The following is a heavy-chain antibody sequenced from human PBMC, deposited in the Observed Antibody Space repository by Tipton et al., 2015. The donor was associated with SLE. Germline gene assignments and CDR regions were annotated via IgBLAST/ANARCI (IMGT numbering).Heavy chain of an antibody. CDR2: IYYSGST. CDR1: GGSIGGNY. CDR3: ARGSPTSDWYFDL. V-gene: IGHV4-59*12. Sequence: TLSLTCSVSGGSIGGNYWSWIRRSPGKGLEWIGYIYYSGSTNYNPSLKSRVTMSVDTSKNQFSLKLSSVTAADTAVYYCARGSPTSDWYFDLWGRGTLVTVSS. J-gene: IGHJ2*01. D-gene: IGHD1-26*01.